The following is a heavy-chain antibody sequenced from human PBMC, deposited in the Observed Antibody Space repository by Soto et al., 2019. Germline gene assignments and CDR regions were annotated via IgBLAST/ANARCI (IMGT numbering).Heavy chain of an antibody. CDR2: IKQDGSEK. CDR1: GFTFSSYW. Sequence: GGSLRLSCAASGFTFSSYWMSWVRQAPGKGLEWVANIKQDGSEKYYVDSVKGRFTISRDNAKNSLYLQMNSLRAEDTAVYYCARDYSYGNYYYHMDVWGKGTTVTVSS. V-gene: IGHV3-7*01. J-gene: IGHJ6*03. D-gene: IGHD5-18*01. CDR3: ARDYSYGNYYYHMDV.